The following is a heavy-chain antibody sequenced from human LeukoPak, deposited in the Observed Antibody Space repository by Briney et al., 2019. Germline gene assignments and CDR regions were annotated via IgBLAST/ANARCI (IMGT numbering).Heavy chain of an antibody. D-gene: IGHD5-18*01. CDR1: GYSFTNYW. V-gene: IGHV5-51*01. Sequence: GESLQISCTASGYSFTNYWIGWVRPMPGKGLEWVGIIDPSDSETRYTPSFQGQVTISADKSLSTAYLQWNSLKASDTAMYYCARQTAMGRSGDYWGQGTLVIVSS. CDR3: ARQTAMGRSGDY. CDR2: IDPSDSET. J-gene: IGHJ4*02.